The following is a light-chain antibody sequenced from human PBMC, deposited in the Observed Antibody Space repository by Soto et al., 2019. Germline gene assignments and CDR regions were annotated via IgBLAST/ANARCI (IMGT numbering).Light chain of an antibody. J-gene: IGKJ1*01. CDR2: WAS. V-gene: IGKV4-1*01. Sequence: DIVMTQSPDSLAVSLGERATINFNAIQILLYNSNKKNYLAWYQQKPGQPPKLLAYWASTRASGAPDRFTGSGSGTDFTLTISSLQAEDVAVYYCLQHYGNPQTFGQGTKVDIK. CDR3: LQHYGNPQT. CDR1: QILLYNSNKKNY.